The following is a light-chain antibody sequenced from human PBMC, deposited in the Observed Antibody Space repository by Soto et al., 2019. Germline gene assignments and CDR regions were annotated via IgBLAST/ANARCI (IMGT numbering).Light chain of an antibody. CDR1: QSISSW. CDR2: KAS. J-gene: IGKJ1*01. Sequence: DIQMTQSPSTLSASVGDRVTITCRASQSISSWLARYQQKPGKAPKVLIYKASSLESGVPSRFSGSGSGTEFTLTISSLQPDDFATYYCQQYNSYPWTFGQGTKVDIK. V-gene: IGKV1-5*03. CDR3: QQYNSYPWT.